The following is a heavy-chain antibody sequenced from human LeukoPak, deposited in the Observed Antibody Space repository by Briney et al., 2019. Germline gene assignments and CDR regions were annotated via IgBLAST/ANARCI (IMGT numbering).Heavy chain of an antibody. CDR1: GFTFSSYA. Sequence: GGSLRLSCAASGFTFSSYAMSWVRQAPGKGLEWVSAISGSGGSTYYADSVKGRFTISRDNSKNTLYLQMNSLRAEDTAVYYCAKAPRYGGNPWYFDYWGQGTLSPSPQ. J-gene: IGHJ4*02. CDR3: AKAPRYGGNPWYFDY. D-gene: IGHD4-23*01. CDR2: ISGSGGST. V-gene: IGHV3-23*01.